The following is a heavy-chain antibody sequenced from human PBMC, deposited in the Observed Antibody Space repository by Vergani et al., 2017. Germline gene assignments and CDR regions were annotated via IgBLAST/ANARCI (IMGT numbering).Heavy chain of an antibody. J-gene: IGHJ4*02. V-gene: IGHV4-34*01. CDR3: ARDRHYDSSGYET. D-gene: IGHD3-22*01. CDR2: INHSGST. Sequence: QVQLQQWGAGLLKPSETLSLTCAVYGGSFSGYYWSWIRQPPGKGLEWIGEINHSGSTNYNPSLKSRVTISVDTSKNQFSLKLSSVTAADTAVYYCARDRHYDSSGYETWGQGTLVTVSS. CDR1: GGSFSGYY.